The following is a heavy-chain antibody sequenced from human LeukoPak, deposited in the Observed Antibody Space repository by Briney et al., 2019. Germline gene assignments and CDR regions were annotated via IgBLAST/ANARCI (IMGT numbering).Heavy chain of an antibody. V-gene: IGHV3-30*18. CDR2: ISYDGSNK. J-gene: IGHJ4*02. Sequence: GGSLRLSCAASGFTFSSYGMHRVRQAPGKGLEWVAVISYDGSNKYYADSVKGRFTISRDNSKNTLYLQMNSLRAEDTAVYYCAKGIGYSSSTSCYGFDYWGQGTLVTVSS. D-gene: IGHD2-2*01. CDR3: AKGIGYSSSTSCYGFDY. CDR1: GFTFSSYG.